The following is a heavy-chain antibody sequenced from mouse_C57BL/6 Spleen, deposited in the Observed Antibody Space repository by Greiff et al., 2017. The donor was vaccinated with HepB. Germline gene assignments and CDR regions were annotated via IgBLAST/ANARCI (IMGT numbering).Heavy chain of an antibody. CDR3: ARGRLHPYWYFDV. V-gene: IGHV1-18*01. CDR1: GYTFTDYN. J-gene: IGHJ1*03. Sequence: VQLQQSGPELVKPGASVKIPCKASGYTFTDYNMDWVKQSHGKSLEWIGDINPNNGGTNYNQKFKGKATLTVDKSSSTAYMELRSLTSEDTAVYYCARGRLHPYWYFDVWGTGTTVTVSS. CDR2: INPNNGGT.